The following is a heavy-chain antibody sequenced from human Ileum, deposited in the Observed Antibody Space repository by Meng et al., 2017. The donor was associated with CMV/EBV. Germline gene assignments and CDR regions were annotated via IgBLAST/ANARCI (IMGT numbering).Heavy chain of an antibody. CDR2: IHTSGTT. CDR3: AREKSSCTSSTCYGVDS. Sequence: QVHLKESGPGLVKPSETLSLTCTVSDGSISSYYWSWIRQSAGKGLEWIGRIHTSGTTNYNPSLKSRVTLSLDTSKDQFSLKLTSVTAADTAVYYCAREKSSCTSSTCYGVDSWGQGTLVTVSS. J-gene: IGHJ4*02. V-gene: IGHV4-4*07. D-gene: IGHD2-2*01. CDR1: DGSISSYY.